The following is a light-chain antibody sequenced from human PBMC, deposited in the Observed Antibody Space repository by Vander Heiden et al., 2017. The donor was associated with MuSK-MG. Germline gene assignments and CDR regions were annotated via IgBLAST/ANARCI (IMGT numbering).Light chain of an antibody. V-gene: IGKV3-20*01. J-gene: IGKJ2*01. Sequence: EIVLTQSPGTLSLSPGERATLSCRASQSVSSSYFAWYQHKPGQAPRLLIYAASSRATGIPDRFTGSGSGTDFTLTISRLEPEDFALYYCQEYGGSPRTFGQGTKLEIK. CDR1: QSVSSSY. CDR2: AAS. CDR3: QEYGGSPRT.